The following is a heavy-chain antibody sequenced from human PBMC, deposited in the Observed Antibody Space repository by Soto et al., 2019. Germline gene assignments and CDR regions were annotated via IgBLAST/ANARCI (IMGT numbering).Heavy chain of an antibody. V-gene: IGHV3-23*01. CDR1: GFTFNFNA. CDR2: ISGSGGTT. J-gene: IGHJ6*02. D-gene: IGHD4-4*01. Sequence: EVQLLESGGGLVQPGGSLRLSCAASGFTFNFNAMSWVRQAPGKGLEWVSAISGSGGTTYYADSVKGRFTISRDNSRNTLYLQMDSLRAEDTAVYYCAKELGTTVMGYYYYGMDVWGQGTTVTVSS. CDR3: AKELGTTVMGYYYYGMDV.